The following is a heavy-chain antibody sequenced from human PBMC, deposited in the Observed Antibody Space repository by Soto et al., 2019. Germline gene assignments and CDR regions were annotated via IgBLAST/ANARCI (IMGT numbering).Heavy chain of an antibody. CDR1: GDTFSSYA. V-gene: IGHV1-69*12. Sequence: QGQLVQSGAEVKKPGSSVKVSCKASGDTFSSYAISWVRQAPGQRLEWMGGIIPIFGTTSYAQNFLGRATITADESTITAYMELSSLRSEDTAVYCCARVGGGTKVTLLCFDSWGQGTLVTVSP. CDR2: IIPIFGTT. J-gene: IGHJ4*02. D-gene: IGHD4-17*01. CDR3: ARVGGGTKVTLLCFDS.